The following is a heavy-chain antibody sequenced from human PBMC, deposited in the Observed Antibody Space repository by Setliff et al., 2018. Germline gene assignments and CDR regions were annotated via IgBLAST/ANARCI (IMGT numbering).Heavy chain of an antibody. V-gene: IGHV3-33*08. CDR1: GFTFDDYV. D-gene: IGHD3-22*01. Sequence: GGSLRLSCAASGFTFDDYVMSWVRQAPGKGLEWVAVLWYDGSNKNYADSVKDRFTISRDNSKNTLYVQMNSLTAGDTAVYYCARAAGSRGYVNWFDTWGQGTLVTVSS. CDR2: LWYDGSNK. CDR3: ARAAGSRGYVNWFDT. J-gene: IGHJ5*02.